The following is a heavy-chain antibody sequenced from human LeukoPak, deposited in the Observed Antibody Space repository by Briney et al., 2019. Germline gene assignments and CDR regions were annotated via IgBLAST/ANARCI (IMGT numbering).Heavy chain of an antibody. J-gene: IGHJ4*02. CDR2: ISGDSTYI. D-gene: IGHD1-1*01. CDR3: ARVSGRLERQSDLDY. CDR1: GFTFASYS. Sequence: GGSLRLSRAASGFTFASYSMNWVRQAPGKGLEWVSSISGDSTYIYNAGSVKGRFTISRDNAQASLYLQMISPRADDTAVYYCARVSGRLERQSDLDYWGQGTLVIVSS. V-gene: IGHV3-21*01.